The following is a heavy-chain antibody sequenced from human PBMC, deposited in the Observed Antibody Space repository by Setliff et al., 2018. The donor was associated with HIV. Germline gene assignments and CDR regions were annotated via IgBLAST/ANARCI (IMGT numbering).Heavy chain of an antibody. Sequence: ASVKVSCKASGYTFTSYDINWVRQATGQGLEWMGWMNPNSGNTGYAQKFQGRVTITRNTSISTAYMELSSLRSEDTAVYYCARGGQWFLRETGFDPWGQGTLVTVSS. V-gene: IGHV1-8*03. CDR2: MNPNSGNT. CDR1: GYTFTSYD. CDR3: ARGGQWFLRETGFDP. J-gene: IGHJ5*02. D-gene: IGHD3-22*01.